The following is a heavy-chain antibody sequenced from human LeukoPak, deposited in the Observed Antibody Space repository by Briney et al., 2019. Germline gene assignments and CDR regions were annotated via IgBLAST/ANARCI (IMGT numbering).Heavy chain of an antibody. Sequence: PSQTLSLTCTVSGGSISIVSYYWSWIRQPGGKGLEWIGRIYTSGSTNYNPPLKSRIAISVDTSKNQFVVSLSSVTAADTAVYYCERSPQLLWFDTWGQGTLVTVSS. CDR2: IYTSGST. D-gene: IGHD6-6*01. CDR1: GGSISIVSYY. J-gene: IGHJ5*02. CDR3: ERSPQLLWFDT. V-gene: IGHV4-61*02.